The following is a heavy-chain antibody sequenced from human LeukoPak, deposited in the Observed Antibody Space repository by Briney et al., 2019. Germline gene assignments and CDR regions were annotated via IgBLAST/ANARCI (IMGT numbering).Heavy chain of an antibody. CDR2: IYTSGST. Sequence: SETLSLTCTVSGGSISSYYWSWIRQPAGKGLEWIGRIYTSGSTNYNPSLKSRVTMSVDTSKNQFFLKLSSVTAADTAVYYCAGRRIVTTRGGNWFDHWGQGTLVTVSS. V-gene: IGHV4-4*07. CDR3: AGRRIVTTRGGNWFDH. CDR1: GGSISSYY. J-gene: IGHJ5*02. D-gene: IGHD5-12*01.